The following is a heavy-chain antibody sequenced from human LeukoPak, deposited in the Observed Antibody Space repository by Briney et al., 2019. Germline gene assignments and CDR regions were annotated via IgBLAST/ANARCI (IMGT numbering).Heavy chain of an antibody. CDR3: ASCSGGSCYSENYYYMDV. D-gene: IGHD2-15*01. CDR1: GGTFSSYA. J-gene: IGHJ6*03. CDR2: VIPIFGTA. Sequence: GASVKVSCKASGGTFSSYAISWVRQAPGQGLEWMGGVIPIFGTANYAQKFQGRVTITTDESTSTAYMELSSLRSEDTAVYYCASCSGGSCYSENYYYMDVWGKGTTVTVSS. V-gene: IGHV1-69*05.